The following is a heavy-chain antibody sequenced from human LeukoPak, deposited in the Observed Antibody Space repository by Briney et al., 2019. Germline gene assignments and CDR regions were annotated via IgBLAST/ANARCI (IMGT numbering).Heavy chain of an antibody. J-gene: IGHJ4*02. CDR3: AKLGVSSGYFSNLFDY. CDR1: GFTFSSYG. V-gene: IGHV3-30*18. CDR2: ISYDGSNK. D-gene: IGHD3-22*01. Sequence: GGSLRLSCAASGFTFSSYGMHWVRQAPGKGLEWVAVISYDGSNKYYADSVKGRFTISRDNSKNTLYLQMNSLRAEDTAVYYCAKLGVSSGYFSNLFDYWGQGTLVTVSS.